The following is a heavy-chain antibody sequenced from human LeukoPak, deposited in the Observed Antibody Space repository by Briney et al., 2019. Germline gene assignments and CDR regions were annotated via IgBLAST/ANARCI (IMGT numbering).Heavy chain of an antibody. D-gene: IGHD2-2*01. CDR1: GGSISSYY. CDR2: IYATGST. Sequence: SETLSLTCTVSGGSISSYYWSWIRQPAGKGLEWIGRIYATGSTNYNASLKSRVTMSVDTSKNQFSLNLRSVTAAVTAVYYCARSLSTSGIDYWGQGTLVTVSS. J-gene: IGHJ4*02. V-gene: IGHV4-4*07. CDR3: ARSLSTSGIDY.